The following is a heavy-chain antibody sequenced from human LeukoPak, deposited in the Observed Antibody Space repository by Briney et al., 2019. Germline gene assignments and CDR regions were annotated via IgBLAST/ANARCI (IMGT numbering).Heavy chain of an antibody. J-gene: IGHJ4*02. D-gene: IGHD3-9*01. CDR1: GYTFKGYY. Sequence: ASVRVSCKASGYTFKGYYMHWVRQAPGQGLEWMGRIIPILDVTNYAQKFQGRVTITADQSTSTAYMELSSLRSEDTAVYYCARGGGVDILTGFQYWGQGTLVTVSS. CDR2: IIPILDVT. V-gene: IGHV1-69*04. CDR3: ARGGGVDILTGFQY.